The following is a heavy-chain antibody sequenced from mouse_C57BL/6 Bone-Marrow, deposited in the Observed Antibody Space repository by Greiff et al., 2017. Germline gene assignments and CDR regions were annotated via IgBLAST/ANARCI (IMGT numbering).Heavy chain of an antibody. J-gene: IGHJ4*01. CDR3: TRDDYNAMDY. CDR2: IPPNSGST. V-gene: IGHV1-64*01. Sequence: QVQLQQPGAELVKPGASVKLSCKASGYTFTSYWMHWVKQRPGQGLEWIGMIPPNSGSTNYNEKFKSKATLTVDKSSSTAYRQLSSLTSEDSAVYYCTRDDYNAMDYWGQGTSVTVSS. CDR1: GYTFTSYW.